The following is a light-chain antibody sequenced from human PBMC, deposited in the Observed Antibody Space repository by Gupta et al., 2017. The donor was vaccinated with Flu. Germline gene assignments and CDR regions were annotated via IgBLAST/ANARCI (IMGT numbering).Light chain of an antibody. CDR3: CSYAGSSTFL. J-gene: IGLJ3*02. CDR2: EGT. V-gene: IGLV2-23*03. CDR1: SNDVGSYTR. Sequence: SALPQPVSVSGSSGQSLALTCVGSSNDVGSYTRVSWYQHHPGKAPELIIFEGTKRPSGVSARFSGSKSGNTASLTVSGLQPEDEAHYYCCSYAGSSTFLFGGGTKLTV.